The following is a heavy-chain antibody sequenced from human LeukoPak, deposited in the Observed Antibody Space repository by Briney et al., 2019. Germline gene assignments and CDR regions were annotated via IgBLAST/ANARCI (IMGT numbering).Heavy chain of an antibody. Sequence: ASVKVSCKASGYTFTGYYMHWVRQAPGQGLEWMGWINPNSGGTNYAQKFQGRVTMTRDTSISTAYMELSRLRSDDTAVYYCARDRLAAAGSWFDPWGQGTLVTVSS. D-gene: IGHD6-13*01. CDR3: ARDRLAAAGSWFDP. J-gene: IGHJ5*02. CDR2: INPNSGGT. CDR1: GYTFTGYY. V-gene: IGHV1-2*02.